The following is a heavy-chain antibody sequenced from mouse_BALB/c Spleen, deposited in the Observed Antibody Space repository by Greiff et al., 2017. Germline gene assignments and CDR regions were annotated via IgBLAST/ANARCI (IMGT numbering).Heavy chain of an antibody. V-gene: IGHV14-4*02. CDR1: GFNIKDYY. J-gene: IGHJ3*01. Sequence: VQLQQSGAELVRSGASVKLSCTASGFNIKDYYMHWVKQRPEQGLEWIGWIDPENGDTEYAPKFQGKATMTADTSSNTAYLQLSSLTSEDTAVYYCNKYGNLFAYWGQGTLVTVSA. CDR2: IDPENGDT. D-gene: IGHD2-10*02. CDR3: NKYGNLFAY.